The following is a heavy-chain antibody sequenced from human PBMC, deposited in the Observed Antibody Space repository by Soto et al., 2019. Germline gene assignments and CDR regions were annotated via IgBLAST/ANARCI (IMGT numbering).Heavy chain of an antibody. J-gene: IGHJ3*02. V-gene: IGHV3-21*01. CDR3: ARSPGWELLIAVDAFDI. CDR1: GFTFSSYS. D-gene: IGHD1-26*01. CDR2: ISSSSSYI. Sequence: PGWSLRLSCAASGFTFSSYSMNWVRQDPGKGLEWVSSISSSSSYIYYADSVKGRFTISRDNAKNSLYLQMNSLRAEDTAVYYCARSPGWELLIAVDAFDIWGQGTMVTVSS.